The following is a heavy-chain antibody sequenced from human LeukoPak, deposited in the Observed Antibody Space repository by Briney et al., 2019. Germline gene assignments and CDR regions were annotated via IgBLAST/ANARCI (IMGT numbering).Heavy chain of an antibody. CDR1: GYTFTSYD. CDR3: AKAAPLRSSSSVCDY. D-gene: IGHD6-6*01. V-gene: IGHV1-8*03. J-gene: IGHJ4*02. CDR2: MNPNSGNT. Sequence: ASVKVSCKASGYTFTSYDINWVRQATGQGLGWMGWMNPNSGNTGYVQKFQGRVTITRNTSISTAYMELSSLRSEDTAVYYCAKAAPLRSSSSVCDYWGQGTLVTVSS.